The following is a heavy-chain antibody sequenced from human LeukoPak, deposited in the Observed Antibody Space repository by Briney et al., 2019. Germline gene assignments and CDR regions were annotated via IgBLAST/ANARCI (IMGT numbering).Heavy chain of an antibody. V-gene: IGHV3-48*04. D-gene: IGHD3-22*01. Sequence: GGSLTLSCAASGFTFSSYSMNWVRQAPGKGLEWVSYISSSSSTIYYADSVKGRFTISRDNAKNSLYLQMNSLRAEDTAVYYCARTEYYYDSSGYSGYFDYWGQGTLVTVSS. J-gene: IGHJ4*02. CDR1: GFTFSSYS. CDR2: ISSSSSTI. CDR3: ARTEYYYDSSGYSGYFDY.